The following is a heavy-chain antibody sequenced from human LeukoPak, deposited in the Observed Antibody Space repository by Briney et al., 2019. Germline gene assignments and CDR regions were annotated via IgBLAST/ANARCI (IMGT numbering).Heavy chain of an antibody. CDR1: GFTFSDYY. CDR2: ITSCDSTI. Sequence: GGSLRLSCAASGFTFSDYYMSWIRPAPGKGLEWVSYITSCDSTIYYADSVKGRFTIPRDNAKNSLYLQMNSLRAEDTAVFYCARGPILGYGFDIWGQGTVVTVSS. D-gene: IGHD3-10*01. V-gene: IGHV3-11*04. CDR3: ARGPILGYGFDI. J-gene: IGHJ3*02.